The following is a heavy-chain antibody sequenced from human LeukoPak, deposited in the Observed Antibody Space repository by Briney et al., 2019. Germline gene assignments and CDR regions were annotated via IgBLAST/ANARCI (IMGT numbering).Heavy chain of an antibody. J-gene: IGHJ5*02. D-gene: IGHD6-6*01. CDR3: AREVAARRLGSWFDP. V-gene: IGHV3-7*01. CDR1: GFTFSNYW. CDR2: IKQDGSEN. Sequence: GGSLRLSCAASGFTFSNYWMSWVRQAPGRGLEWVANIKQDGSENSYVDSVKGRFTISRDNAKNSLYLQMNSLRAEDTGVYYCAREVAARRLGSWFDPWGQGTLVTVSS.